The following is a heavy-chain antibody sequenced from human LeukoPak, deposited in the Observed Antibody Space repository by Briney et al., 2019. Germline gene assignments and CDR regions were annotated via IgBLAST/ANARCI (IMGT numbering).Heavy chain of an antibody. Sequence: PGGSLRLSCAASGFTFNYWMSWARQAPGEGLEWVATMTHDGSDEYYLDSVKGRFTISRDSAKNSIYLQMNSLRVEDTSTYYCAKGDLENWGQGTLVTVSS. J-gene: IGHJ4*02. V-gene: IGHV3-7*01. CDR2: MTHDGSDE. CDR3: AKGDLEN. CDR1: GFTFNYW.